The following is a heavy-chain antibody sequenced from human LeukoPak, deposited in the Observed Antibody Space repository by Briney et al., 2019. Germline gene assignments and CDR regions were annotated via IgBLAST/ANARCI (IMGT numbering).Heavy chain of an antibody. CDR3: ARYMGSGSGGSPSGP. Sequence: ASVKVSCKASGYTFTSYGISWVRQAPGRGLEWMGWISAYNGNTNYAQKLQGRVTMTTDTSASTAYMELRSLRSDDTAVYYCARYMGSGSGGSPSGPWGQGTLVTVSS. V-gene: IGHV1-18*04. CDR2: ISAYNGNT. CDR1: GYTFTSYG. D-gene: IGHD2-15*01. J-gene: IGHJ5*02.